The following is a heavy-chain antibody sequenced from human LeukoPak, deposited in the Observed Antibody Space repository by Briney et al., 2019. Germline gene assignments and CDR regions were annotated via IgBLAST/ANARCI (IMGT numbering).Heavy chain of an antibody. D-gene: IGHD2-15*01. CDR2: IYHSGST. CDR3: ARGVGAFDI. CDR1: GYSISSGYY. V-gene: IGHV4-38-2*02. J-gene: IGHJ3*02. Sequence: PSETLSLTCTVSGYSISSGYYWGWIRQPPGKGLEWIGSIYHSGSTYYNPSLKSRVTISVDTSKNQFSLKLSSVTAADTAVYYCARGVGAFDIWGQGTMVTVSS.